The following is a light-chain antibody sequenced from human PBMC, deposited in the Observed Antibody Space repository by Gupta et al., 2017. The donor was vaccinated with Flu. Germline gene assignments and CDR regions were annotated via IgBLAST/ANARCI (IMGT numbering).Light chain of an antibody. V-gene: IGLV2-14*01. CDR1: SSDVGGYNY. J-gene: IGLJ1*01. CDR2: EVS. Sequence: QSALTQPASVSGSPGQSITISCTGTSSDVGGYNYVSWYQQHPGKAPNLMIYEVSNRPSGVANRFSGSKSGNTASLTISGLQAEEEADYYCSSYTSSSTLYVFGTGTKVTVL. CDR3: SSYTSSSTLYV.